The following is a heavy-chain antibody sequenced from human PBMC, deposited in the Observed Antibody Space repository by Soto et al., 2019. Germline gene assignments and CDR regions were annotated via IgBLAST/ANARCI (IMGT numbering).Heavy chain of an antibody. Sequence: VSVKVSCKVSGDTLTELSIHWVRRAPGRGLEWMGGFDRAGKPVFTQNFQGRVTMTDDTSTDTAYMELRRLRPEDTAVYYCATGNYAMDDWGQGTAVTVSS. J-gene: IGHJ6*02. CDR1: GDTLTELS. CDR3: ATGNYAMDD. CDR2: FDRAGKP. V-gene: IGHV1-24*01.